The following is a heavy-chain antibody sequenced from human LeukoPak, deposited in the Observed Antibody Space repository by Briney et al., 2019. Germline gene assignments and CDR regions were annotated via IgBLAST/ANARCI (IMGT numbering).Heavy chain of an antibody. CDR1: GFTFSDYY. J-gene: IGHJ5*02. D-gene: IGHD6-19*01. CDR3: TRTIPAVAGTGWFDP. Sequence: GGSLRLSCAASGFTFSDYYMSWIRQAPGKGLEWVGFIRSKAYGGTTEYAASVKGRFTISRDDSKSIAYLQMNSLKTEDTAVYYCTRTIPAVAGTGWFDPWGQGTLVTVSS. V-gene: IGHV3-49*03. CDR2: IRSKAYGGTT.